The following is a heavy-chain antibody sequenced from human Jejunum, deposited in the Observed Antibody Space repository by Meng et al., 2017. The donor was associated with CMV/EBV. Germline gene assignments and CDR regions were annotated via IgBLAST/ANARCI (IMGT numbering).Heavy chain of an antibody. V-gene: IGHV3-15*01. CDR3: TTPKYYYDTTGYYFPGYCGS. CDR1: GFTFSKVW. D-gene: IGHD3-22*01. J-gene: IGHJ4*02. Sequence: EMQLVESGXGLVKPGGXLRPSCXASGFTFSKVWMSWVRQAPGKGLEWVGRIKSENDGGTTDYAAPVKGRFTISRDDSKSTLYLQMNSLKNEDTAVYYCTTPKYYYDTTGYYFPGYCGSWGQGTLVTVSS. CDR2: IKSENDGGTT.